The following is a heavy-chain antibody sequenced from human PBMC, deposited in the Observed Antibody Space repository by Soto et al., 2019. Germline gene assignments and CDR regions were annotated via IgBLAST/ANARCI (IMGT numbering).Heavy chain of an antibody. V-gene: IGHV1-18*01. CDR2: ISAYNGNT. Sequence: QVQLVQSGAEVKKPGASVKVSCKTSGYTFTNFGLSWVRQAPGQGLEWMGWISAYNGNTNYAQNFQGRVTMTTDTATSTAYMELRSLRSDDTAVYYCSRGGTPFDYWGQGTLVAVSS. CDR1: GYTFTNFG. D-gene: IGHD3-16*01. J-gene: IGHJ4*02. CDR3: SRGGTPFDY.